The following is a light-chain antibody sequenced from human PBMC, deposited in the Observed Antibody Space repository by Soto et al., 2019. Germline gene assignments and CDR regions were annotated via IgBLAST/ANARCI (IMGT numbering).Light chain of an antibody. V-gene: IGKV1-33*01. CDR2: DAS. J-gene: IGKJ4*01. CDR1: QNIRKY. CDR3: QKFTIAPNT. Sequence: IQIANSPCRLCVYISVVATITCKASQNIRKYLNWYQLKPGKAPKLLIYDASNMETGVPARFSGSGSGTDFTLTISSLQPEDVAMYYCQKFTIAPNTCGGGTKVDIK.